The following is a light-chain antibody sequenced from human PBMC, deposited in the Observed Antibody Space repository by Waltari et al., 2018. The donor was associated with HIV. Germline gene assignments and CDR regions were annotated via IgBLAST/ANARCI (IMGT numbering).Light chain of an antibody. Sequence: QSALTQPPSVSGPLGQSVTISCTGTSTDVGTYNEVSWYQQSPGTAPKLMIYDVSNRPSGVPDRFSGSKSGNTASLTISGLQAEDEADYYCSSFTTSITVVFGGGTKLTVL. J-gene: IGLJ2*01. CDR2: DVS. CDR1: STDVGTYNE. V-gene: IGLV2-18*02. CDR3: SSFTTSITVV.